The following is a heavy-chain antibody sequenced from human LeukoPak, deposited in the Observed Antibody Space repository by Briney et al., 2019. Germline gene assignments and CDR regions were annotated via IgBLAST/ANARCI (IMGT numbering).Heavy chain of an antibody. V-gene: IGHV3-48*03. J-gene: IGHJ4*02. CDR1: GFTFSSYE. CDR3: ARGKMGALDY. D-gene: IGHD1-26*01. CDR2: ISSSGSTI. Sequence: GGSLRLSCAASGFTFSSYEMNWVRQAPGRGLEWVSYISSSGSTIYYADSVKGRFTISRDNAKNSLYLQMNSLRAEDTAVYYCARGKMGALDYWGQGTLVTVSS.